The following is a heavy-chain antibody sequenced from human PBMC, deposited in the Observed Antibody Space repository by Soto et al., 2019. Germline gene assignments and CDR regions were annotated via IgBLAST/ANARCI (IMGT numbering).Heavy chain of an antibody. J-gene: IGHJ6*02. CDR2: VYHTGTT. Sequence: PSETLSLTCGVPGGPVSGDDLYWSWIRHLPGKGLEWIANVYHTGTTYYNPSLKSRVSMSVDTSQNQFSLILASVTAADTAVYYCARALVTDYNSRDYHYYFAMDVWGQGTSVTVSS. CDR3: ARALVTDYNSRDYHYYFAMDV. CDR1: GGPVSGDDLY. V-gene: IGHV4-31*02. D-gene: IGHD3-22*01.